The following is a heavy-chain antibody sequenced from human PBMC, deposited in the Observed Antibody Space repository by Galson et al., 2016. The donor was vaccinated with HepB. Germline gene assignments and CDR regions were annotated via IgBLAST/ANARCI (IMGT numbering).Heavy chain of an antibody. CDR1: GFTFSSYS. Sequence: SLRLSCAASGFTFSSYSMSWVRQAPGKGLEWVANIKQDGSEKYYVDSVKSRFTISRDNAKNSLYLQMSSLRAEDTAVYYCARDGPYSSSVYNWFDPWGQGTLVTVSS. D-gene: IGHD6-13*01. CDR2: IKQDGSEK. V-gene: IGHV3-7*01. J-gene: IGHJ5*02. CDR3: ARDGPYSSSVYNWFDP.